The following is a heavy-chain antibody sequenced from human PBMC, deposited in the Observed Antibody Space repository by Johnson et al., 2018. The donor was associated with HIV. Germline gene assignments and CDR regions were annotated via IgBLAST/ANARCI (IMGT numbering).Heavy chain of an antibody. CDR1: GFNFDDYG. V-gene: IGHV3-20*04. CDR3: AKDWDVVVTADDAFDI. J-gene: IGHJ3*02. Sequence: VQLVESGGGLVQPGGSLRLSCATSGFNFDDYGMSWVRQAPGKGLEWISGINWNGGSTGYADSVKGRFTISRDNSKNTLYLQMNSLRAEDTAVYYCAKDWDVVVTADDAFDIWGQGTMVTVSS. CDR2: INWNGGST. D-gene: IGHD2-21*02.